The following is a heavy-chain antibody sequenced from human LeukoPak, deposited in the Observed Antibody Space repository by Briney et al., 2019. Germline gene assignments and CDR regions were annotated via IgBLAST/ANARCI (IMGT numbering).Heavy chain of an antibody. CDR2: INGDGSST. V-gene: IGHV3-74*01. D-gene: IGHD3-10*01. J-gene: IGHJ4*02. Sequence: PGGSLRLSCVASGITFSRYYMHWVRQAPGKGLVWVSHINGDGSSTTYADSVRGRFTISRDNAANTLNLQMNNLRAEDTAVYYCATLGDPPLGHWGQGNLVTVSS. CDR1: GITFSRYY. CDR3: ATLGDPPLGH.